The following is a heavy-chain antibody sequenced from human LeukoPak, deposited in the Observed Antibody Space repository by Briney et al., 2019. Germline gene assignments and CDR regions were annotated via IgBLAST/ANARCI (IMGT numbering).Heavy chain of an antibody. D-gene: IGHD2-21*02. CDR1: GFTFSSYA. J-gene: IGHJ3*02. V-gene: IGHV3-30*04. CDR3: WNRAVVTAHDAFDI. CDR2: ISYDGSNK. Sequence: GGSLRLSCAASGFTFSSYAMHWVRQAPGKGLEWVAVISYDGSNKYYADSVKGRFTISRDNSKNTLYLQMNSLRAEDTAVYYCWNRAVVTAHDAFDIWGQGTMVTVSS.